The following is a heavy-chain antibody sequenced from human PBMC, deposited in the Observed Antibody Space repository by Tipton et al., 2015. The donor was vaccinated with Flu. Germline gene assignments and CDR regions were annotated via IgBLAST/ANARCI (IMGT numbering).Heavy chain of an antibody. CDR1: GGSMSSFY. Sequence: TLSLTCIVSGGSMSSFYWSWIRQPAGKGLEWIGRIYTSGSTIYHPSLKSRVTMSVDTFKYEFSLKLNSVTAADTAVYYCARASGSGTYVIFDYWGQGTLVTVSS. D-gene: IGHD3-10*01. CDR2: IYTSGST. V-gene: IGHV4-4*07. J-gene: IGHJ4*02. CDR3: ARASGSGTYVIFDY.